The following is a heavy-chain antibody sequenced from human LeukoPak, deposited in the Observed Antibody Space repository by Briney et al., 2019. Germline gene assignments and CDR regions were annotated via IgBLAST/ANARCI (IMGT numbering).Heavy chain of an antibody. Sequence: GESLQISCKGSGYRFATRWVAWVRQMPGKGLEWMGIIYPDDSDARYSPSFQGQVTISADKSISTAYLQWSSLKASDTAMYFCARGAYGSGSYYNYYGMDVWGQGTTVTVSS. CDR2: IYPDDSDA. V-gene: IGHV5-51*01. CDR1: GYRFATRW. J-gene: IGHJ6*02. CDR3: ARGAYGSGSYYNYYGMDV. D-gene: IGHD3-10*01.